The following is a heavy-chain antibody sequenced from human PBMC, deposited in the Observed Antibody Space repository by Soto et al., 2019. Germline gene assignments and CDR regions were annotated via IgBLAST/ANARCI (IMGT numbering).Heavy chain of an antibody. CDR3: ARDDIITIFGVVIILVVELYYYYYYMDV. Sequence: GGSLRLSCAASGFTFSSYDMHWVRQATGKGLEWVSAIGTAGDTYYPGSVRGRFSIAGENAENSLCLQMNSLRAGEKAVYYCARDDIITIFGVVIILVVELYYYYYYMDVWGKGTTVTVSS. CDR2: IGTAGDT. J-gene: IGHJ6*03. V-gene: IGHV3-13*01. D-gene: IGHD3-3*01. CDR1: GFTFSSYD.